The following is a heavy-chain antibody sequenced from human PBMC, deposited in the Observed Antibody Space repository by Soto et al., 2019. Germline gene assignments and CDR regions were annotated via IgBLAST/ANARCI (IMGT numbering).Heavy chain of an antibody. CDR2: ISSGSDYI. CDR3: ARVYCSSSSCGMDV. Sequence: EVHLVASGGGLVKPGGSLRLSCAASGFTFSTYSMNWVRQAPGKGLEWVSSISSGSDYIYYADSVEGRFPTSRDNAKNSLYLQMNSLRAEDTAVYYCARVYCSSSSCGMDVWGQGTTVTVSS. CDR1: GFTFSTYS. J-gene: IGHJ6*02. V-gene: IGHV3-21*01. D-gene: IGHD2-2*01.